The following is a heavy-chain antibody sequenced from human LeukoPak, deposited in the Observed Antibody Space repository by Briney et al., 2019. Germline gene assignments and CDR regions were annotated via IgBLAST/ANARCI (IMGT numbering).Heavy chain of an antibody. J-gene: IGHJ5*02. D-gene: IGHD6-13*01. V-gene: IGHV3-7*04. CDR3: ARGHSSSPNWFDP. CDR2: IEQDGSEK. Sequence: PGGSLRLSCAASGFAFSSYWMSWVRQAPGKGLEWVASIEQDGSEKYYVDSVEGRFTTSRDNAKNSLYLQMNSLRAEDTAVYYCARGHSSSPNWFDPWGQGTLVTVSS. CDR1: GFAFSSYW.